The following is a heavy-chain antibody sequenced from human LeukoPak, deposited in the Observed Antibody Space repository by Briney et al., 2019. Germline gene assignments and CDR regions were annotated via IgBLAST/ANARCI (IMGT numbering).Heavy chain of an antibody. V-gene: IGHV4-59*01. CDR3: ARTSGPGYFDY. CDR1: GGSISSYF. CDR2: IYYDGNT. Sequence: ASETLSLTCTVSGGSISSYFWSWIRQPPGKGLEWIGYIYYDGNTNYNPSLKSRVTISVDTSKNQFSLKLSSVTAADTAVYFCARTSGPGYFDYWGQGTLVTVSS. J-gene: IGHJ4*02.